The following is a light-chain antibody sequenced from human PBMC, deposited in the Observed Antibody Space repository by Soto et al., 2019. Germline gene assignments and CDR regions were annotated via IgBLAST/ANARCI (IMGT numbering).Light chain of an antibody. CDR3: QQRSDWLT. CDR1: QSVSSY. CDR2: DAS. Sequence: EIILTQSPGTLSLSPGERATLSCRASQSVSSYLAWYQQKPGQAPRLLIYDASNRATGIPARFSGSGSGTDFTLTISSLEPEDFAVDYCQQRSDWLTFGGGTKVESK. V-gene: IGKV3-11*01. J-gene: IGKJ4*01.